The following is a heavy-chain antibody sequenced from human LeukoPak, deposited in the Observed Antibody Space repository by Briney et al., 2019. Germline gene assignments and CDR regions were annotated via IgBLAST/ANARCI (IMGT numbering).Heavy chain of an antibody. CDR3: AKDLSGNSWHMDV. Sequence: GGSLRLSCAASGFTFSSYEMNWVRQAPGKGLEWVAVISYDGSNEYYADSVKGRFTISRDNSKNTLYLQMNSLRAEDTAVYYCAKDLSGNSWHMDVWGQGTTATVSS. V-gene: IGHV3-30*18. D-gene: IGHD6-13*01. J-gene: IGHJ6*02. CDR2: ISYDGSNE. CDR1: GFTFSSYE.